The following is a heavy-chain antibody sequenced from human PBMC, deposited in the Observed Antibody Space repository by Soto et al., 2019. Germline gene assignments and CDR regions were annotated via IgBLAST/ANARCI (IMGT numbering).Heavy chain of an antibody. CDR3: AKERGWLAIFDY. J-gene: IGHJ4*02. Sequence: PGGSLRLSCAASGFTFSSYGMHWVRQAPGKGLEWVAVISYDGSNKYYADSVKGRFTISRDNSKNTLYLQMNSLRAEDTAVYYCAKERGWLAIFDYWGQGTLVTVSS. CDR1: GFTFSSYG. D-gene: IGHD6-19*01. CDR2: ISYDGSNK. V-gene: IGHV3-30*18.